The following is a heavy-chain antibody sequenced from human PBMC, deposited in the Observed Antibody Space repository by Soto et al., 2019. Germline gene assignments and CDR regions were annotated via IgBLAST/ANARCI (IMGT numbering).Heavy chain of an antibody. J-gene: IGHJ4*02. CDR3: ANGRAGGHISVAEYDY. CDR2: ISYDGRHK. V-gene: IGHV3-30*18. D-gene: IGHD6-19*01. Sequence: QVQLVESGGGVVQPGRSLRLSCAASGFTFSSYDMHWVRQAPGKGLEWVAGISYDGRHKYYADSVKGRFTISRDDSKSTLYLEMNSLRAEDTAVYYSANGRAGGHISVAEYDYWGQGTLVTVSS. CDR1: GFTFSSYD.